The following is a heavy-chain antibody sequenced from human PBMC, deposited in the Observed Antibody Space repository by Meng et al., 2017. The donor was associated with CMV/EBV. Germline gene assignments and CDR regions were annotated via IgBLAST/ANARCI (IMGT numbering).Heavy chain of an antibody. D-gene: IGHD2-15*01. Sequence: ASVKVSCKASGYTFTGYYMHWVRQAPGQGREGMGWINPNSGGTNYAKKFQGRVTMTRDTSISTAYMELSRLRSDDTAVYYCARGNDCSGGSCFATACDYWGQGTLVTVSS. J-gene: IGHJ4*02. V-gene: IGHV1-2*02. CDR1: GYTFTGYY. CDR2: INPNSGGT. CDR3: ARGNDCSGGSCFATACDY.